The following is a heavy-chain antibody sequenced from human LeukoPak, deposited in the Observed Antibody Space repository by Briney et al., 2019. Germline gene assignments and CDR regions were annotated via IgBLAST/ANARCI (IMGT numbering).Heavy chain of an antibody. J-gene: IGHJ5*02. CDR1: GYSFTSYW. D-gene: IGHD2-2*01. CDR3: ARHNEEYQLHNWFDP. Sequence: GESLKISCKGSGYSFTSYWIGWVRQMPGKGLGWMGIIYPGDSDTRYSPSFQGQVTISADKSISTAYLQWSSLKASDTAMYYCARHNEEYQLHNWFDPWGQGTLVTVSS. V-gene: IGHV5-51*01. CDR2: IYPGDSDT.